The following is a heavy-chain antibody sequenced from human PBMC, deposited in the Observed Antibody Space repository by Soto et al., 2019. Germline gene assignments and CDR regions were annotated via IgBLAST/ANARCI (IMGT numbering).Heavy chain of an antibody. V-gene: IGHV4-4*08. CDR3: AGVQHQAYFDY. CDR2: IYKGXSI. J-gene: IGHJ4*02. D-gene: IGHD2-2*01. Sequence: XXTLSLTCRVSRGSITNDYWTWIRQPPGKGLEWMGXIYKGXSINYNNSLKXXITINHDXXKNQFSLHMSSVTTEDTAVYYCAGVQHQAYFDYWGQGTLVTVSS. CDR1: RGSITNDY.